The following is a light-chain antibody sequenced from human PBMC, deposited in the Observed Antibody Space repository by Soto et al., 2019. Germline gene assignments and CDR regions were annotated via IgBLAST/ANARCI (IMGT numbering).Light chain of an antibody. V-gene: IGLV1-44*01. J-gene: IGLJ2*01. Sequence: QSVLTQPPSASGTPGQRVTISCSGSNSNIGSYSVNWYRHLPGTAPKLLVLGDDKRPSGVPDRFSGSKSGASASRASSGLQSADEADYYCAAWDDRLNGPVFGGGTKVTVL. CDR2: GDD. CDR1: NSNIGSYS. CDR3: AAWDDRLNGPV.